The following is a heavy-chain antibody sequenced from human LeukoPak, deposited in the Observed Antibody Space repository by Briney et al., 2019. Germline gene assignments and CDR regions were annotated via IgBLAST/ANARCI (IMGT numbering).Heavy chain of an antibody. J-gene: IGHJ4*02. CDR1: GCTFTGYS. D-gene: IGHD1-26*01. CDR2: INPNSGGT. Sequence: ASVKVSCKASGCTFTGYSMHWMRQAPGQGLEWMGWINPNSGGTNFAQKFQGRVTMTRDTSINTAYMELSSLRSDDAAVYYCARGPYSGTYLDSWGQGTLISVSS. CDR3: ARGPYSGTYLDS. V-gene: IGHV1-2*02.